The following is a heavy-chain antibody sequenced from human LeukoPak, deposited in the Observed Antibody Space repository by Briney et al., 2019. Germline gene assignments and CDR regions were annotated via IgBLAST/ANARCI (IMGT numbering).Heavy chain of an antibody. CDR2: MNPNSGNT. CDR1: GYTFTSYD. D-gene: IGHD2-2*01. V-gene: IGHV1-8*01. J-gene: IGHJ6*03. CDR3: ARAPSYCSGLSCPYYMDV. Sequence: ASVKVSCKASGYTFTSYDINWVRQATGQGLEWMGWMNPNSGNTGYAQKFQGRVTMTRNNSKSTAYMELSSLRSEVTAVYYCARAPSYCSGLSCPYYMDVWGIGTTVTISS.